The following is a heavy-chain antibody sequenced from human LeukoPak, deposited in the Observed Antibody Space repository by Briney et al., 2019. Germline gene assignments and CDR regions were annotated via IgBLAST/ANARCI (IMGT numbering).Heavy chain of an antibody. J-gene: IGHJ4*02. CDR2: INPNSGGT. D-gene: IGHD6-13*01. V-gene: IGHV1-2*06. CDR3: ATGTGYSSSWYRA. CDR1: GYTFTGYY. Sequence: ASVKVSCKASGYTFTGYYMHWVRQAPGQGLEWMGRINPNSGGTNYAQKFQGRVTMTRDTSISTAYMELSRLRSDDTAVCYCATGTGYSSSWYRAWGQGTLVTVSP.